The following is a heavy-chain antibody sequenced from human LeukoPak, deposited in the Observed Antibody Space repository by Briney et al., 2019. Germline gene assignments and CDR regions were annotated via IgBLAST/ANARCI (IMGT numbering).Heavy chain of an antibody. J-gene: IGHJ4*02. Sequence: SETLSLTCTVSGGSISSYYWSWIRQPPGKGLEWIGYIYYSGSTNYNPSLKSRVTISVDTSKNQFSLKLSSVTAADTAVYYCASWAYYDFWSGYYGWGQGTLVTVSS. CDR1: GGSISSYY. CDR3: ASWAYYDFWSGYYG. D-gene: IGHD3-3*01. V-gene: IGHV4-59*08. CDR2: IYYSGST.